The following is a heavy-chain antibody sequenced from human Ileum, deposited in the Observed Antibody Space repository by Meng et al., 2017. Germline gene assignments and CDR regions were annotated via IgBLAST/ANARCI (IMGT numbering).Heavy chain of an antibody. D-gene: IGHD4-23*01. J-gene: IGHJ4*02. Sequence: QVQLEESGPGLGRPSGTLSLPCAFSSGSISSNTYWSWVRQPPGKGLEWIGQISHSGSAYYNPSLKSRVTMSVDKSKSQFSLMLTSVTAADTAIYYCARHGGYSQDFWGQGTLVTVSS. V-gene: IGHV4-4*02. CDR3: ARHGGYSQDF. CDR1: SGSISSNTY. CDR2: ISHSGSA.